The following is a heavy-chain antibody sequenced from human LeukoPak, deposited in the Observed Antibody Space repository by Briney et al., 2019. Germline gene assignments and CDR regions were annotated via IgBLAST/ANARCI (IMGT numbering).Heavy chain of an antibody. CDR1: GGTFSSYA. D-gene: IGHD2-21*01. Sequence: GASVKVSCKASGGTFSSYAISWVRQAPGQGLEWMGGIIPIFGTANYAQKFQGRVTITTDESTSTAYMELSSLRSEDTAVYYCARDIGDYYYMDVWGKGTTVTVSS. CDR3: ARDIGDYYYMDV. CDR2: IIPIFGTA. V-gene: IGHV1-69*05. J-gene: IGHJ6*03.